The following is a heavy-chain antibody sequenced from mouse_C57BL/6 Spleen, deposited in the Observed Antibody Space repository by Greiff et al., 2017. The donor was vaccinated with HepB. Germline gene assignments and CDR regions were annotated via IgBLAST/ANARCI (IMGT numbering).Heavy chain of an antibody. CDR3: ARKGLYSNYEDY. J-gene: IGHJ2*01. D-gene: IGHD2-5*01. Sequence: EVQLQQSGPELVKPGASVKISCKASGYSFTGYYMNWVKQNPEKSLEWIGEINPSTGGTTYNQKFKAKATLTVDKSSSTAYMQLKSLTSEDSAFYYCARKGLYSNYEDYWGQGTTLTVSS. CDR2: INPSTGGT. CDR1: GYSFTGYY. V-gene: IGHV1-42*01.